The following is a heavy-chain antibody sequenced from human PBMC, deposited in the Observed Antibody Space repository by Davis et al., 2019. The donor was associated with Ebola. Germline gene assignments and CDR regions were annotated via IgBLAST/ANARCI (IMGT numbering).Heavy chain of an antibody. Sequence: GESLKISCAASGFTVSSNYMSWVRQAPGKGLEWVSVISSGGSTYYADSVKGRFTISRDNSKNTLYLQMNSLRAEDTAVYYCARGYYDNSGSDYWGQGTLVTVSS. CDR3: ARGYYDNSGSDY. V-gene: IGHV3-53*01. J-gene: IGHJ4*02. D-gene: IGHD3-22*01. CDR2: ISSGGST. CDR1: GFTVSSNY.